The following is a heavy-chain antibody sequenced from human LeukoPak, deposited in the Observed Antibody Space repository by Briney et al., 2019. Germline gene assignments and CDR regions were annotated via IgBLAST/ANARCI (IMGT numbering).Heavy chain of an antibody. J-gene: IGHJ6*03. CDR3: AKEPSGNYYMDV. CDR1: GFTFEDYA. V-gene: IGHV3-9*01. Sequence: SLRLSCAASGFTFEDYAMHWVRQAPGRGLEWVSGISWDSRSKTYADSVKGRFTISRDNAKNSLYLQMNSLRGEDTALYYCAKEPSGNYYMDVWGKGTTVTVSS. CDR2: ISWDSRSK.